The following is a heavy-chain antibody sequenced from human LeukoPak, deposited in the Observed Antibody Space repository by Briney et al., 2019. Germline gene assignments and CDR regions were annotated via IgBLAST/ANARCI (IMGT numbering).Heavy chain of an antibody. J-gene: IGHJ4*02. CDR3: ARAAHYYDSSGHRATGAFDY. CDR2: ICSSSSYI. Sequence: GGSLRLSCAASGFTFSSYSMNWVRQAPGKGLEWVSSICSSSSYIYYADSVKGRFTISRDNAKNSLYLQMNSLRAEDTAVYYCARAAHYYDSSGHRATGAFDYWGQGTLVTVSS. V-gene: IGHV3-21*01. D-gene: IGHD3-22*01. CDR1: GFTFSSYS.